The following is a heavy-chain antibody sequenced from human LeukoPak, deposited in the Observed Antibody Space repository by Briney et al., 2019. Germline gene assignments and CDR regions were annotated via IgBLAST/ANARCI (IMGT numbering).Heavy chain of an antibody. CDR3: AKESNAFDI. V-gene: IGHV3-23*01. CDR2: IGAGGAFT. J-gene: IGHJ3*02. Sequence: GGSLRLSCAASGLTFSSYAMNWVRQAPGKGLEWVSVIGAGGAFTHYADSVKGRFTISSDNSKNTLYLQIHTLRAEDTALYSCAKESNAFDIWGQGTMVTVSS. CDR1: GLTFSSYA.